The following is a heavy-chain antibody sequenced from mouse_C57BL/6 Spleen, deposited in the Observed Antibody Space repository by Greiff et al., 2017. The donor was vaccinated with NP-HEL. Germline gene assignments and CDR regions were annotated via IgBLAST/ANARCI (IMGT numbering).Heavy chain of an antibody. V-gene: IGHV5-4*01. CDR2: ISDGGSYT. D-gene: IGHD2-1*01. J-gene: IGHJ3*01. CDR3: ARDLLWSY. CDR1: GFTFSSYA. Sequence: EVQVVESGGGLVKPGGSLKLSCAASGFTFSSYAMSWVRQTPEKRLEWVATISDGGSYTYYPDNVKGRFTISRDNAKNNLYLQMSHLKSEDTAMYYCARDLLWSYWGQGTLVTVSA.